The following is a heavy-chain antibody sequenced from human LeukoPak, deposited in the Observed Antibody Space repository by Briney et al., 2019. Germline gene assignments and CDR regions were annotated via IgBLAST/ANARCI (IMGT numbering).Heavy chain of an antibody. CDR2: INAGNGNT. J-gene: IGHJ5*02. CDR3: ARDRGIAVAGPLFDP. V-gene: IGHV1-3*01. Sequence: ASVKVSCKASGYAFTSYATHWVRQAPGQRLEWMGWINAGNGNTKYSQKFQGRVTITRDTSASTAYMELSSLRSEDTAVYYCARDRGIAVAGPLFDPWGQGTLVTVSS. D-gene: IGHD6-19*01. CDR1: GYAFTSYA.